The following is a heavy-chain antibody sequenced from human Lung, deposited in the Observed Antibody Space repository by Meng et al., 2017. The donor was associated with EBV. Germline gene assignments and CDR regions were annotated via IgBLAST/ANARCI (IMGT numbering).Heavy chain of an antibody. V-gene: IGHV4-31*03. CDR2: IYYSGDT. J-gene: IGHJ4*02. CDR3: ARLRLVWMFDY. CDR1: GASISSGGYY. D-gene: IGHD6-19*01. Sequence: QVSLQVSGPGLLNPSQTLSLACTVSGASISSGGYYWSWIRHHPGKGLEWIGYIYYSGDTDYNPSLKSRATLSVDTSKNQFSLKLNSVTAADTAVYDCARLRLVWMFDYWGQGALVTVSS.